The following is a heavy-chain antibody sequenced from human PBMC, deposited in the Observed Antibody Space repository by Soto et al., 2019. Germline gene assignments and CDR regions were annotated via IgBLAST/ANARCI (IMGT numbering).Heavy chain of an antibody. CDR2: IYFSGSS. V-gene: IGHV4-39*01. CDR1: GGSISSSRYY. Sequence: PSETLSLTCTVSGGSISSSRYYWGWIRQPPGKGLEWIGSIYFSGSSYYNPSLKSRVTIFVDTSKNQFSLKLSSVTAADTAVYYCARHYPFGSGSYSPYYFDSWGQGTPGTSPQ. CDR3: ARHYPFGSGSYSPYYFDS. J-gene: IGHJ4*02. D-gene: IGHD3-10*01.